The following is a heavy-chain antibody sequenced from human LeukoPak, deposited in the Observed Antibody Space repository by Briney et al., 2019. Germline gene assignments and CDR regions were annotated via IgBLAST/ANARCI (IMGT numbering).Heavy chain of an antibody. CDR3: ARGRLGELSPDY. J-gene: IGHJ4*02. Sequence: SETLSLTCTVSGGSISSGDYYWSWIRQPPGKGLEWIGYIYYSGSTYYNPSLKSRVTISVDTSKNQFSLKLSPVTATDTAVYYCARGRLGELSPDYWGQGTLVTVSS. D-gene: IGHD3-16*02. V-gene: IGHV4-30-4*01. CDR2: IYYSGST. CDR1: GGSISSGDYY.